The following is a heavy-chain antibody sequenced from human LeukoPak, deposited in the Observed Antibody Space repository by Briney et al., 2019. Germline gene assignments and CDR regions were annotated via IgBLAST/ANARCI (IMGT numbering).Heavy chain of an antibody. J-gene: IGHJ6*03. D-gene: IGHD2-2*01. CDR2: IRYDGSNK. CDR3: AKPARPSVVVPGAHPTYYFYYYYMDV. V-gene: IGHV3-30*02. Sequence: PGGSLRLSCAAPGFTFSSYGMHWVRQAPGKGLEWVAFIRYDGSNKYYADSVKGRFTISRDNSKNTLYLQMNSLRAEDTAVYYCAKPARPSVVVPGAHPTYYFYYYYMDVWGKGTTVTVSS. CDR1: GFTFSSYG.